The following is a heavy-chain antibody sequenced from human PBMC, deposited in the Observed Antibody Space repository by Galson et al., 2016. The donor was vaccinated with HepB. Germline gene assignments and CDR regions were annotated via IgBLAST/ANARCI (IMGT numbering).Heavy chain of an antibody. Sequence: SLRLSCAASGFTFSSSWTHWVRQAPGKGLMWVSRSNSDGTSATYADSVRGRFTVSRDNAKNTLFLEMNNLRAEDTAVYYCARVGGVFYPSFDHWGQGTLVTVSS. J-gene: IGHJ4*02. V-gene: IGHV3-74*01. CDR2: SNSDGTSA. CDR3: ARVGGVFYPSFDH. CDR1: GFTFSSSW. D-gene: IGHD2-21*02.